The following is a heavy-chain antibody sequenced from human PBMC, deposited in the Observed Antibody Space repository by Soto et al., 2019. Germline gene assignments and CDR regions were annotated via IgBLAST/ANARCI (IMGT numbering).Heavy chain of an antibody. CDR3: ARPTKGGAFDL. CDR1: GGSISGYY. J-gene: IGHJ3*01. CDR2: IYYSGGA. V-gene: IGHV4-59*08. Sequence: QVHLQESGPGLVKPSETLSLTCIVSGGSISGYYWSWIRQPPGKGLEWIGYIYYSGGANYNPSLKSRVTISVDTPNNQFSLRLSSVTAADTAVYYCARPTKGGAFDLWGQGTVVTVSS.